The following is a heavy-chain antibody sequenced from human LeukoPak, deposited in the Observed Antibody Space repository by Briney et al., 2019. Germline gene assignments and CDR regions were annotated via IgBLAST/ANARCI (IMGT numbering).Heavy chain of an antibody. CDR1: GFSFNNYA. CDR2: ISTNGGTT. J-gene: IGHJ4*02. V-gene: IGHV3-64*01. D-gene: IGHD5-12*01. Sequence: PGGSLRLSCAGSGFSFNNYAMHWVRQAPGKGLEYVSAISTNGGTTYYANAVKGRFTISRDNSKNTLYLQMSTLRAEDTAVYYCVKELGGYSGYHRVFDYWGQGTLVTVSS. CDR3: VKELGGYSGYHRVFDY.